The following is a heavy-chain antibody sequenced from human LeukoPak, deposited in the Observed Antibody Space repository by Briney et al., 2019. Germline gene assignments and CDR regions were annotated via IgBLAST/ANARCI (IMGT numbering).Heavy chain of an antibody. CDR2: GST. CDR3: AREDYYDSSGYEKATYMDV. D-gene: IGHD3-22*01. Sequence: GSTNYNPSLKSRVTMSVDTSKNQFSLKLSSVTAADTAVYYCAREDYYDSSGYEKATYMDVWGKGTTVTVSS. J-gene: IGHJ6*03. V-gene: IGHV4-4*07.